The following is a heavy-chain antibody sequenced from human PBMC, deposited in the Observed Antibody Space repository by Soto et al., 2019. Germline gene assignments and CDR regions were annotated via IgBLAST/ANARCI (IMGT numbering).Heavy chain of an antibody. Sequence: RGSLRLSCAASGFTVSSNYMSWVRPAPGKGLEWVSAISGSGGSTYYADSVKGRFTISRDNSKNTLYLQMNSLRAEDTAVYYCAKEGHYDILTGYPNWFDPWGQGTLVTVSS. D-gene: IGHD3-9*01. CDR3: AKEGHYDILTGYPNWFDP. V-gene: IGHV3-23*01. J-gene: IGHJ5*02. CDR1: GFTVSSNY. CDR2: ISGSGGST.